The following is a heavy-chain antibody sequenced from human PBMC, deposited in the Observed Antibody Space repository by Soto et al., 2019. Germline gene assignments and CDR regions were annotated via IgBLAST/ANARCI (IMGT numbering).Heavy chain of an antibody. V-gene: IGHV4-34*01. CDR2: INHSGST. J-gene: IGHJ3*02. Sequence: QVQLQQWGAGLLKPSETLSLTCAVYGGSFSGYYWSWIRQPPGKGLEWIGEINHSGSTNYNPSLKRRVTISVDTSKNQFSLKLSSVTAADTAVYYCARGLWSTSDAFDIWGQGTMVTVSS. CDR3: ARGLWSTSDAFDI. D-gene: IGHD3-16*01. CDR1: GGSFSGYY.